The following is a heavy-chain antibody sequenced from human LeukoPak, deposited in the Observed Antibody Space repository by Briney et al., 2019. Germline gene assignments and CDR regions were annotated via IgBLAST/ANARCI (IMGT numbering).Heavy chain of an antibody. CDR3: ARNGRVRRIVKDLFEY. J-gene: IGHJ4*02. V-gene: IGHV1-2*02. D-gene: IGHD3-10*01. CDR1: GYTFTGYY. CDR2: INPNSGGT. Sequence: VASVKVSCKASGYTFTGYYMHWVRQAPGQGLEWMGWINPNSGGTNYAQKFQGRVTMTRDTSISTAYMELSRLRSDDTAMYYCARNGRVRRIVKDLFEYWGQGTLVAVSS.